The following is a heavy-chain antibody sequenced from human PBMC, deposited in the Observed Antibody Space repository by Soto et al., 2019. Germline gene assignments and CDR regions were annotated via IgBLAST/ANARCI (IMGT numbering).Heavy chain of an antibody. J-gene: IGHJ6*03. D-gene: IGHD3-3*01. CDR3: ARPWYYDFWSGYLRNDYYYYMDV. CDR1: GYTFTSYD. CDR2: MNPNSGNT. Sequence: ASVKVSCKASGYTFTSYDINWVRQATGQGLEWMGWMNPNSGNTGYAQKFQGRVTMTRNTSISTAYMELSSLRSEDTAVYYCARPWYYDFWSGYLRNDYYYYMDVWGKGTTVTVSS. V-gene: IGHV1-8*01.